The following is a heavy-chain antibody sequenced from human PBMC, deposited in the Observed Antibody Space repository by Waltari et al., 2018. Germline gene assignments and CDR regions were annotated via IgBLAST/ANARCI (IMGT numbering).Heavy chain of an antibody. CDR3: ARGGDSSNWYPGYFDY. CDR2: IKSDGSST. Sequence: EVQLVESGGGLVQPGGSLRLSCAASGFPFSNSCTHWVRQAPGKGLVGVSRIKSDGSSTRSADSVKGRFTISRDNAKNTLYLQMNSLRAEDTAVYYCARGGDSSNWYPGYFDYWGQGTLVTVSS. V-gene: IGHV3-74*01. D-gene: IGHD6-13*01. CDR1: GFPFSNSC. J-gene: IGHJ4*02.